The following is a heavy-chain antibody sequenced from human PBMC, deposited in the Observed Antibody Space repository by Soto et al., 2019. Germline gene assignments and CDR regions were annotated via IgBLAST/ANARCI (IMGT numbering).Heavy chain of an antibody. J-gene: IGHJ5*02. CDR2: MNPNSGNT. CDR3: ARAGGWGYCISTSCYFLTGFDP. CDR1: GYTFTSYD. Sequence: QVQLVQSGAEVKKPGASVKVSCKASGYTFTSYDINWVRQATGQGLEWMGWMNPNSGNTGYAQKFQGRVTMTRNTSISTAYMELSSLRSEDTAVYYCARAGGWGYCISTSCYFLTGFDPWGQGTLVTVSS. D-gene: IGHD2-2*01. V-gene: IGHV1-8*01.